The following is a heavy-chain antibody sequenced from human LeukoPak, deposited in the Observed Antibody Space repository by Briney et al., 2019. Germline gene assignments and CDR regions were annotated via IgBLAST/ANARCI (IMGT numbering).Heavy chain of an antibody. J-gene: IGHJ4*02. CDR2: IRYDGSNK. Sequence: PGGSLRLSCAASGFTFSSCGMHGVRQAPGKGLEWVAFIRYDGSNKYYADSVKGRFTISRDNSKNTLYLQMNSLRAEDTAVYYCAKGPYLGGYCSGGSCYSWFDYWGQGTLVTVSS. V-gene: IGHV3-30*02. CDR3: AKGPYLGGYCSGGSCYSWFDY. CDR1: GFTFSSCG. D-gene: IGHD2-15*01.